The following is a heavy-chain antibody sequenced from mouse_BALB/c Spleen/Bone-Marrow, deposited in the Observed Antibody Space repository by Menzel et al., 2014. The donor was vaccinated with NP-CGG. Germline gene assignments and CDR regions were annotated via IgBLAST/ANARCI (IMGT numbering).Heavy chain of an antibody. V-gene: IGHV7-3*02. CDR3: ARDINDNYNWYFDV. J-gene: IGHJ1*01. Sequence: EVKLVESGGGLVQPGGSLRLSCATSGFTFTDYYMSWVRQPPGKALEWLGFIRNKANGYTTEYSASVKGRFTISRDNSQSILYLQMKTLRAEDSATYFCARDINDNYNWYFDVWGAGTTVTVSS. D-gene: IGHD2-1*01. CDR2: IRNKANGYTT. CDR1: GFTFTDYY.